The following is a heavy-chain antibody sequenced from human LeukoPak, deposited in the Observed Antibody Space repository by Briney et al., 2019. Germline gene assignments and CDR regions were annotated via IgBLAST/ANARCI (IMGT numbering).Heavy chain of an antibody. D-gene: IGHD5-24*01. Sequence: GGSLRLSCAASGLIVSSNYMSWVRQAPGKGLEWVSVIYSGGSTCYADSVKGRFTISRDNSKNTLYLQMNSLRAEDTAVYSCARGRDTGYFDYWGQGTLVTVSS. CDR1: GLIVSSNY. CDR2: IYSGGST. V-gene: IGHV3-66*01. J-gene: IGHJ4*02. CDR3: ARGRDTGYFDY.